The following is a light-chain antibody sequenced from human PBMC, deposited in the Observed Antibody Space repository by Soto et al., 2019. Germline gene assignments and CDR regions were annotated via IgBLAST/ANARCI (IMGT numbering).Light chain of an antibody. CDR2: GAS. Sequence: EIVLTQSPGTLSLSPGERATLSCRASQSVSNNYLAWYQQKPGQAPRLLIYGASNRATGIPDRFSGSGSGTDFTLTISRLEPEDFAVYYCQQYGISPRTCGQGTKVDIK. CDR3: QQYGISPRT. CDR1: QSVSNNY. J-gene: IGKJ1*01. V-gene: IGKV3-20*01.